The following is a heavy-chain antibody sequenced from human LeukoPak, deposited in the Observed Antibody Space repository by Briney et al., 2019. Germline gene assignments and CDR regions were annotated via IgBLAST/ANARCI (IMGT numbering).Heavy chain of an antibody. Sequence: PGGSLRLSCAASGFTFSSYAMSWVRQAPGKGLEWVSAISGSGGSTYYADSVKGRFTISRDNSKNTLYLQMNSLRAEDTAVYYCAKDRGLTGTTAAWFGPWGQGTLVTVSS. CDR2: ISGSGGST. J-gene: IGHJ5*02. V-gene: IGHV3-23*01. CDR3: AKDRGLTGTTAAWFGP. D-gene: IGHD1-7*01. CDR1: GFTFSSYA.